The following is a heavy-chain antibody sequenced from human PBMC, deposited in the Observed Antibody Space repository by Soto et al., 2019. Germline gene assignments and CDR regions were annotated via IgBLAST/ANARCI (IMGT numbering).Heavy chain of an antibody. D-gene: IGHD6-6*01. J-gene: IGHJ6*02. CDR1: GFAFSTYS. Sequence: GGSLRLSCAASGFAFSTYSMNWVRQAPGKGLEWVSYISGSGSIIYYADSVKGRFTISRDNAKNSLYLQMNSLRDEDTSVYYCARGDSSSSWYYGMDVWGQGTTVTVSS. CDR3: ARGDSSSSWYYGMDV. CDR2: ISGSGSII. V-gene: IGHV3-48*02.